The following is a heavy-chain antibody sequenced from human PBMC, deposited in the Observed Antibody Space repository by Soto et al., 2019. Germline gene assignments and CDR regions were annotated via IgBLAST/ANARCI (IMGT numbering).Heavy chain of an antibody. CDR2: ISYDGSNK. V-gene: IGHV3-30-3*01. Sequence: GGSLRLSCAASGFTFSSHAMHWVRQAPGKGLEWVAVISYDGSNKYYADSVKGRFTISRDNSKNTLYLQMNSLRAEDTAVYYCARGPSSLTRFDYWGQGTLVTVYS. J-gene: IGHJ4*02. CDR1: GFTFSSHA. CDR3: ARGPSSLTRFDY. D-gene: IGHD2-2*01.